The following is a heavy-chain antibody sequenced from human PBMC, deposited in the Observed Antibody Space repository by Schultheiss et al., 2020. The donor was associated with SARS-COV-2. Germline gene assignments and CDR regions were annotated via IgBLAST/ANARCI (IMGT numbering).Heavy chain of an antibody. CDR2: INSDGSST. CDR1: GFTFSSYW. J-gene: IGHJ4*02. D-gene: IGHD6-13*01. Sequence: GGSLRLSCAVSGFTFSSYWLHWVRQAPGKGLVWVSRINSDGSSTSYADSVKGRFTISRDNAKNTLYLQMNSLRAEDTAVYYCAKDPYSSSWSGSGYWGQGTLVTVSS. CDR3: AKDPYSSSWSGSGY. V-gene: IGHV3-74*01.